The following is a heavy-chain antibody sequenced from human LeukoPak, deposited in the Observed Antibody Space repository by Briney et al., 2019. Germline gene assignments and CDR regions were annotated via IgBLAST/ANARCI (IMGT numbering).Heavy chain of an antibody. CDR2: IYYSGST. J-gene: IGHJ4*02. Sequence: SETLSLTCTVSGGSISSYYWSWIRQPPGKGLEWIGYIYYSGSTNYNPSLKSRVTISVDTSKNQFSLKLSSVTAADTAVYYCARGAVAEDYLGQGTLVTVSS. D-gene: IGHD6-19*01. CDR1: GGSISSYY. CDR3: ARGAVAEDY. V-gene: IGHV4-59*01.